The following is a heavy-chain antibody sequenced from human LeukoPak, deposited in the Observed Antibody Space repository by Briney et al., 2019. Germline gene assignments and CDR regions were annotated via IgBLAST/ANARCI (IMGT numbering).Heavy chain of an antibody. CDR3: TTGGRYSERTAYYFDD. J-gene: IGHJ4*02. D-gene: IGHD3-10*01. V-gene: IGHV3-15*01. CDR1: GFSVTTND. Sequence: GGSLRLSCAVSGFSVTTNDMSWVRQAPGQGLEWVGRIKSKTDGGTTDYAAPVKGRFTISRDDSKNTLYLQIISLKTEDTAVYYCTTGGRYSERTAYYFDDWGRGTLVTVSS. CDR2: IKSKTDGGTT.